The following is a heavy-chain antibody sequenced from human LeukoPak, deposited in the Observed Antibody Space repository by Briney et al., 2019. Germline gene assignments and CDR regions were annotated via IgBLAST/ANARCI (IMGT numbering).Heavy chain of an antibody. CDR1: GFTFSSYG. CDR2: ISYDGSNK. V-gene: IGHV3-30*18. J-gene: IGHJ4*02. Sequence: GRSLRLSCAASGFTFSSYGMHWVRQAPGKGLEWVAVISYDGSNKYYADSVKGRFTISRDNSKNTLYLQMNSLRAEDTAVYYCAKDPDDFWSGYSPSYYFDYWGQGTLVTVSS. D-gene: IGHD3-3*01. CDR3: AKDPDDFWSGYSPSYYFDY.